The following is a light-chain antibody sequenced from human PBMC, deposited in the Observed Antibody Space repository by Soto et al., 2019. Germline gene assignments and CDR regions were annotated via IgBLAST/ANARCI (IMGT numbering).Light chain of an antibody. V-gene: IGKV3-20*01. CDR3: QQYGRPPPRT. CDR1: HSSANMH. Sequence: EIVLTQSPGTLSLSPGERATLSCRASHSSANMHLAWYQHKPGQAPRLLIYEASSRATGIPDRFSASGSGTDFTLTISRVEHEDFAVYYCQQYGRPPPRTFGQGTKVEV. CDR2: EAS. J-gene: IGKJ1*01.